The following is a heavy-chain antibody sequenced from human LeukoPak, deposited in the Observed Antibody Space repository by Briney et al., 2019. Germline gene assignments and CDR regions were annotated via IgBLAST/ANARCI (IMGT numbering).Heavy chain of an antibody. Sequence: KTSETLSLTCTVSGGSISSYYWSWIRQPPGKGLEWIGYIYYSGSTNYNPSLKSRVTISVDTSKNQFSLKLSSVTAADTAVYYCARFSGYFDYWGQGTLVTVSS. J-gene: IGHJ4*02. CDR1: GGSISSYY. CDR3: ARFSGYFDY. D-gene: IGHD3-10*01. CDR2: IYYSGST. V-gene: IGHV4-59*01.